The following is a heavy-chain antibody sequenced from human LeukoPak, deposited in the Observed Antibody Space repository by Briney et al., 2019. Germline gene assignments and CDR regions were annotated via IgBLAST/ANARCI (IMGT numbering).Heavy chain of an antibody. V-gene: IGHV3-73*01. Sequence: GGSLRLSCAASGFTFSGSAMHWVRQASGKGLEWVGRIRSKANSYATAYAASVKGRFTISRDDSKNTAYLQMNSLKTEDTAVYYCTRQRNVLRYFDPFDPWGQGTLVTVSS. CDR2: IRSKANSYAT. CDR3: TRQRNVLRYFDPFDP. D-gene: IGHD3-9*01. J-gene: IGHJ5*02. CDR1: GFTFSGSA.